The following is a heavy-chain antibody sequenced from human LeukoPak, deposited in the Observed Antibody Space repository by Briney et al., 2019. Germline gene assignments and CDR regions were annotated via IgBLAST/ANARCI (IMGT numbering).Heavy chain of an antibody. D-gene: IGHD3-22*01. V-gene: IGHV3-11*01. CDR1: GFTFSDYY. Sequence: PGGSLRLSCAASGFTFSDYYMSWIRQAPGKGLEWVSYISSRGSTIYYADSVKGRFTISRDNAKNSLYLQMNSLRAEDTAVYYCAREGHYYDSSGYYGLDYWGQGTLVTVSS. CDR3: AREGHYYDSSGYYGLDY. J-gene: IGHJ4*02. CDR2: ISSRGSTI.